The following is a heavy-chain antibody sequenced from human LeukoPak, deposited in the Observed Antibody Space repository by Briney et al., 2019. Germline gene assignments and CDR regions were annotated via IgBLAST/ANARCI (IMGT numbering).Heavy chain of an antibody. CDR3: AKDLGVGATPEYFQH. V-gene: IGHV3-23*01. D-gene: IGHD1-26*01. CDR2: ISGSGGST. J-gene: IGHJ1*01. CDR1: GFTFSSYA. Sequence: GGSLRLSCAASGFTFSSYAMSWVRQAPGKGLEWVSAISGSGGSTYYADSVKGRFTISRDKSKNTLYLQMNSLRAEDTAVYYCAKDLGVGATPEYFQHWGQGTLVTVSS.